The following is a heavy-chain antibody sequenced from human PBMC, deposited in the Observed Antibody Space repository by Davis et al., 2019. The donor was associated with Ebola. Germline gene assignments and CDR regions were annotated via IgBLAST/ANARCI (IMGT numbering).Heavy chain of an antibody. J-gene: IGHJ6*02. V-gene: IGHV1-18*01. CDR1: GYTFTSYG. D-gene: IGHD3-10*01. CDR2: ISAYNGNT. Sequence: ASVKVSCKASGYTFTSYGISWVRQAPGQGLEWMGWISAYNGNTNYAQKFQGRVTITADESTSTAYMELNSLRAEDTAVYYCATAMARYYYYGMDVWGQGTTVTVSS. CDR3: ATAMARYYYYGMDV.